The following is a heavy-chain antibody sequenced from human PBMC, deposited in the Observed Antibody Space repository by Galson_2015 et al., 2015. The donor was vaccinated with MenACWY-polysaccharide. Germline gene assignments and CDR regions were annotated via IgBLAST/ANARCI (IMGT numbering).Heavy chain of an antibody. CDR1: TATFRGSG. CDR2: IQYDAVYK. V-gene: IGHV3-33*01. D-gene: IGHD3-10*02. J-gene: IGHJ3*02. CDR3: AREGSRIVFHAFDI. Sequence: SLRLSCAASTATFRGSGMHWVRQAPGKGLEWVAVIQYDAVYKQYLDSVKGRFSVSRDNSKSTLYLEMNNLRAEDTALYYCAREGSRIVFHAFDIWGQGTMVIVSS.